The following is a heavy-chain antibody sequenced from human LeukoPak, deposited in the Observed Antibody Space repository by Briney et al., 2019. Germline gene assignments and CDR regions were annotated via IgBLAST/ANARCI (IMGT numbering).Heavy chain of an antibody. D-gene: IGHD6-19*01. CDR2: IKPDGSEK. Sequence: GGSLRLSCAASGFTFSTYWMSWVRQAPGKGLEWVADIKPDGSEKYYVDSVKGRFTISRDNAKNSLYLQMNSLRAEDTAVYYCARQSSGWYRSFDYWGQGTLVTVSS. J-gene: IGHJ4*02. CDR1: GFTFSTYW. V-gene: IGHV3-7*01. CDR3: ARQSSGWYRSFDY.